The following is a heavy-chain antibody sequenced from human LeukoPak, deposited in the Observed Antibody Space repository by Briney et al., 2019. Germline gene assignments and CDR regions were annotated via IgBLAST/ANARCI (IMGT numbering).Heavy chain of an antibody. CDR3: ARYSGYDWATRYFDL. CDR2: IKQDGSEK. J-gene: IGHJ2*01. Sequence: PGGSLRLSCAASGFTFSSYWMSWVCQAPGKGLEWVANIKQDGSEKYYVDSVKGRFTISRDNAKNSLYLQMNSLRAEDTAVYYCARYSGYDWATRYFDLWGCGTLVTVSS. CDR1: GFTFSSYW. D-gene: IGHD5-12*01. V-gene: IGHV3-7*01.